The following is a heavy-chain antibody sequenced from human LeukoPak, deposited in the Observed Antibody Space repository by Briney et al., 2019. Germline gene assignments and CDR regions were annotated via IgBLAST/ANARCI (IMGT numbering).Heavy chain of an antibody. D-gene: IGHD6-19*01. CDR3: ARDSSGWIYNRFDP. J-gene: IGHJ5*02. Sequence: ASVKVSCKASGYTFTGYYMHWVRQAPAQGLEGMGWINPNSGGTNYAQKFQGRVTITRDQSISTAYMELSRMRSDDTAVYYCARDSSGWIYNRFDPWGQGTLATVSS. V-gene: IGHV1-2*02. CDR1: GYTFTGYY. CDR2: INPNSGGT.